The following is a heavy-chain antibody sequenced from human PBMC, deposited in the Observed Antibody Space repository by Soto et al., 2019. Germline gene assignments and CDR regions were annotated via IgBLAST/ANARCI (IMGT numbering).Heavy chain of an antibody. V-gene: IGHV1-69*01. CDR1: GGTFSSYA. CDR2: IIPIFGTA. CDR3: ARWRSSSGDYYYYYGMDV. J-gene: IGHJ6*02. D-gene: IGHD6-19*01. Sequence: QVQLVQSGAEVQKPGSSVKVSCKASGGTFSSYAISWVRQAPGQGLEWMGGIIPIFGTANYAQKFQGRVTITADESTSTAYMELSSLRSEDTAVYYCARWRSSSGDYYYYYGMDVWGQGTTVTVSS.